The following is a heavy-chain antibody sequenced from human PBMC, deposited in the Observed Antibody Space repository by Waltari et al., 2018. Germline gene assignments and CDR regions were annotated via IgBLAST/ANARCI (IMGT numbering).Heavy chain of an antibody. CDR2: IKSKTDGGTT. D-gene: IGHD6-13*01. Sequence: EVQLVESGGGLVKPGGSLRLSCAASGFTFSNAWMSWVRQAPGKGLEWVGRIKSKTDGGTTDYAAPVKSRFTISRDDSKNTLYLQMNSLKTEDTAVYYCTYSSSWYYFDYWGQGTLVTVSS. V-gene: IGHV3-15*01. CDR1: GFTFSNAW. J-gene: IGHJ4*02. CDR3: TYSSSWYYFDY.